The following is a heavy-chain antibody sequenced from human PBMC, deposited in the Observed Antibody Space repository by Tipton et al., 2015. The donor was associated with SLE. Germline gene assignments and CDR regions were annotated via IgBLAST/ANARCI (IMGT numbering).Heavy chain of an antibody. CDR2: ISSSGSTI. CDR3: ARPGVPYYDFWSGSPFDY. CDR1: GFTFSDYY. J-gene: IGHJ4*02. Sequence: GSLRLSCAASGFTFSDYYMSWIRQAPGKGLEWVSYISSSGSTIYYADSVKGRFTISRDNAKNSLYLQMNSLRAEDTAVYYCARPGVPYYDFWSGSPFDYWGQGTLVTVSS. V-gene: IGHV3-11*01. D-gene: IGHD3-3*01.